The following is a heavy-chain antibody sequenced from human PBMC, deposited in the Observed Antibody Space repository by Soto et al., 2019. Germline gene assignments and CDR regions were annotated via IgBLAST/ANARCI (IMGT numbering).Heavy chain of an antibody. CDR3: AKVAWRSGPTVIYCYYGMDV. D-gene: IGHD4-17*01. J-gene: IGHJ6*02. V-gene: IGHV3-23*01. CDR2: ISGSGGST. CDR1: GFTFSSYA. Sequence: PGGSLRLSCAASGFTFSSYAMSWVRQAPGKGLEWVSAISGSGGSTYYADSVKGRFTISRDNSKNTLYLQMNSLRAEDTAVYYCAKVAWRSGPTVIYCYYGMDVWGQGTTVTVSS.